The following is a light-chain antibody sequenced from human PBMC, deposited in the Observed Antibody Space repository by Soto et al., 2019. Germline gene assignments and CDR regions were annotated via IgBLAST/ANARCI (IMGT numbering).Light chain of an antibody. Sequence: DIQMTQSPCTLSAAVGYRFTMTCRASQSISTWLAWFQQKPGKAPDLLIYAASSLQSGVPSRFSGSGSGTDFTLTISSLQPEDFATYYCQHADSFPLITFGQGTRLEIK. CDR1: QSISTW. V-gene: IGKV1-12*01. CDR2: AAS. CDR3: QHADSFPLIT. J-gene: IGKJ5*01.